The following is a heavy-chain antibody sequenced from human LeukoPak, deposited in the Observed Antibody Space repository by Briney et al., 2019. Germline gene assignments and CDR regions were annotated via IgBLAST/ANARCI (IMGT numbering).Heavy chain of an antibody. CDR3: TKYYDNSGYSDY. J-gene: IGHJ4*02. CDR1: GFTFSSYW. CDR2: IKQDGSEK. Sequence: GGSLRLSCAASGFTFSSYWMSWVRQAPGKGLELVANIKQDGSEKNHVDSVKGRFTISRDNAKNSLYLQMSSLRAEDTAVYYCTKYYDNSGYSDYWGQGTLLTVSS. D-gene: IGHD3-22*01. V-gene: IGHV3-7*01.